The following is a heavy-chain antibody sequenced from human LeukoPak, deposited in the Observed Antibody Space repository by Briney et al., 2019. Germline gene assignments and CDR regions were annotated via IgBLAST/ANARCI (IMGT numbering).Heavy chain of an antibody. CDR3: AREPYGSDFDP. D-gene: IGHD3-10*01. CDR1: GGSFSGYY. CDR2: INHSGST. J-gene: IGHJ5*02. V-gene: IGHV4-34*01. Sequence: SETLSLTCAVYGGSFSGYYWSWIRQPPGKGLEWIGEINHSGSTNYNPSLKSRVTISVDTSKNQFSLKLSSVTAADTAMYYCAREPYGSDFDPWGQGTLVTVSS.